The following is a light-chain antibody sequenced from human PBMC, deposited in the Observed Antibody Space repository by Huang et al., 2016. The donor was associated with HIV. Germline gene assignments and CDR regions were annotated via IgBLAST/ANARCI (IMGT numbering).Light chain of an antibody. CDR1: QSLVHSDGNTY. CDR3: MQGSHWPIT. J-gene: IGKJ5*01. CDR2: KVS. Sequence: DVVMTQSPLSLPVTLGQPASISCRSSQSLVHSDGNTYLNWFQQRPGQSPRRLIYKVSTRDSGVPDRFSGSGSGTDFTLKISRVEAEDVGVYYCMQGSHWPITFGQGTRLEIK. V-gene: IGKV2-30*02.